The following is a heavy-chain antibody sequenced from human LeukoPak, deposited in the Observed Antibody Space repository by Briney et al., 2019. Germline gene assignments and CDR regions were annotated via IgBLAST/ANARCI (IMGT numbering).Heavy chain of an antibody. CDR3: AKEWYSSGSGYFQN. D-gene: IGHD6-19*01. J-gene: IGHJ1*01. CDR1: GFRFITYT. Sequence: PGGSLRLSCAASGFRFITYTINWVRQAPGEGLEWVSYVSGSGASIYYADSVKGRFTVSRDNSNNSLFLQMNSLRAEDTAVYYCAKEWYSSGSGYFQNWGQGTLVIVSS. V-gene: IGHV3-23*01. CDR2: VSGSGASI.